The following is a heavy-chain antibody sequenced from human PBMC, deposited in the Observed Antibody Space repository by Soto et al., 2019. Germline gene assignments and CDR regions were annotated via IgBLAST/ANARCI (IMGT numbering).Heavy chain of an antibody. V-gene: IGHV3-30*18. CDR3: AKDSAAAGNAFDI. J-gene: IGHJ3*02. D-gene: IGHD2-2*01. Sequence: QVQLVESGGGVVQPGRSLRLSCAASGFTFSSYGMHWVRQAPGKGLEWVAVISYDGSNKYYADSVKGRFTISRDNSKNTLYLQMNSRRAEDTAVYYCAKDSAAAGNAFDIWGQGTMVTVSS. CDR1: GFTFSSYG. CDR2: ISYDGSNK.